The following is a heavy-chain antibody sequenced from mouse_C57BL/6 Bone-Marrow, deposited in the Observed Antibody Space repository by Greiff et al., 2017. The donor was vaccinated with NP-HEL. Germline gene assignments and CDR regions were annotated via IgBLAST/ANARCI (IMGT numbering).Heavy chain of an antibody. Sequence: QVQLQQSGAELVRPGASVKLSCKASGYTFTDYYINWVKQRPGQGLEWIARIYPGSGNTYYNEKFKGKATLTAEKSSSTAYMQLSRLTAEDSAVYFCARWGFDVWGTGTTVTVSS. V-gene: IGHV1-76*01. CDR3: ARWGFDV. CDR1: GYTFTDYY. CDR2: IYPGSGNT. J-gene: IGHJ1*03.